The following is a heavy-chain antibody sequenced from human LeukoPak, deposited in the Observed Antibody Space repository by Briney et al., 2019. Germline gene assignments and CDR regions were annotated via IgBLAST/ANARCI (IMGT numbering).Heavy chain of an antibody. CDR3: GILAYAVVYH. Sequence: GASVKVSCKTSGYTFTGYFIHWVRQAPGQGLEWMGWINPNSGVTSYAQKFQGRVTMNRDTSISTAYMELSRLRSDDTAVYYCGILAYAVVYHWGQGTLVTVSS. D-gene: IGHD2-8*02. V-gene: IGHV1-2*02. J-gene: IGHJ4*02. CDR1: GYTFTGYF. CDR2: INPNSGVT.